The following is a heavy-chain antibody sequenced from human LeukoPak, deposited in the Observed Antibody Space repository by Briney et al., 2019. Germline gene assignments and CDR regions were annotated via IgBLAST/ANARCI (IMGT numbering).Heavy chain of an antibody. J-gene: IGHJ4*02. CDR2: LAGDGVNI. V-gene: IGHV3-30*18. D-gene: IGHD4-23*01. CDR3: AKALDPAPVVTPGGDY. CDR1: GFTFSIYG. Sequence: PGRSLRLSCAASGFTFSIYGMHWVRQAPGKGLEWVALLAGDGVNIFYADSVEGRFTISRDNSKNTLYLQMNSLRAEDTAVYYCAKALDPAPVVTPGGDYWGQGTLVTVSS.